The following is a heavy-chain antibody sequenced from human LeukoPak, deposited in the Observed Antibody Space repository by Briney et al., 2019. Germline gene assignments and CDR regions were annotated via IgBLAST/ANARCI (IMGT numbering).Heavy chain of an antibody. V-gene: IGHV3-30*02. J-gene: IGHJ6*02. CDR1: GFTFSSYG. CDR2: IRYDGSNK. CDR3: AKDIVIGELGYYYGMDV. D-gene: IGHD3-16*02. Sequence: PGGSLRLSCAASGFTFSSYGMHWVRQAPGKGLEWVAFIRYDGSNKYYADSVKGRFTISRDNSKNTLYLQMNSLRAEDTALYYCAKDIVIGELGYYYGMDVWGQGTTVTVSS.